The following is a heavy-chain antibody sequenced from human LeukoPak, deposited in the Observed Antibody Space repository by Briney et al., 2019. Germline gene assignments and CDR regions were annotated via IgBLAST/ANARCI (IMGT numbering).Heavy chain of an antibody. CDR2: IKEDGSEK. CDR1: GFTFSNSW. Sequence: GGSLRLSCAASGFTFSNSWMSWVRQVPGKGLEWVANIKEDGSEKYSVDSVKGRFTISRDNAKNSLYLQMNSLRAKDTAVYYCTRVNTYYYNTYYYYGMDVWGQGTTVTVSS. D-gene: IGHD3-22*01. J-gene: IGHJ6*02. CDR3: TRVNTYYYNTYYYYGMDV. V-gene: IGHV3-7*01.